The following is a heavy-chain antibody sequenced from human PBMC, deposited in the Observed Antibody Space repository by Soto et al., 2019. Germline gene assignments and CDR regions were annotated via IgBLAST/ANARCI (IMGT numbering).Heavy chain of an antibody. Sequence: PGGSLRLSCAASGFTFSSYGMHWVRQAPGKGLEWVAVISYDGSNKYYADSVKGRFTISRDNSKNTLYLQMNSLRAEDTAVYYCANSYGDSFYYYYYGMDVWGQGTTVTVSS. D-gene: IGHD4-17*01. CDR3: ANSYGDSFYYYYYGMDV. V-gene: IGHV3-30*18. CDR1: GFTFSSYG. CDR2: ISYDGSNK. J-gene: IGHJ6*02.